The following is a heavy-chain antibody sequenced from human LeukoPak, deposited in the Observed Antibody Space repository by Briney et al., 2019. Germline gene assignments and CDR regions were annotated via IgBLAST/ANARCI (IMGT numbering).Heavy chain of an antibody. V-gene: IGHV4-34*01. Sequence: SETLSLTCAVYGGSFSGYYWSWIRQPPGKGLEGIGEINHSGSTNYNPSLKSRVTISADTSKNQFSLKLSSVTAADTAVYYCARDLWEVNYYDSSGYYDAFDIWGQGTMVTVSS. D-gene: IGHD3-22*01. CDR2: INHSGST. J-gene: IGHJ3*02. CDR1: GGSFSGYY. CDR3: ARDLWEVNYYDSSGYYDAFDI.